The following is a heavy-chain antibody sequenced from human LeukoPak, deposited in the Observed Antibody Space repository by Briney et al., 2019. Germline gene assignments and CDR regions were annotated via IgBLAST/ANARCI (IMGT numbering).Heavy chain of an antibody. J-gene: IGHJ5*02. V-gene: IGHV1-69*13. D-gene: IGHD6-19*01. CDR1: GGTFRTYT. Sequence: GASVKVSCKASGGTFRTYTINWVRQAPGQGLKWMGGIVPIFGTSNYAQKFQGRVSITADESTSTAYMELSSLRSDDTAVYYCARDRGPAHSGWHGPPSNWFDPWGQGTLVTVSS. CDR3: ARDRGPAHSGWHGPPSNWFDP. CDR2: IVPIFGTS.